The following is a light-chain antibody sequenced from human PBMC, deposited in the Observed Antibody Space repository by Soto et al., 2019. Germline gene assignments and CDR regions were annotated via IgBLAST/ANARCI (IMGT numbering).Light chain of an antibody. CDR2: DVS. CDR3: SSYSSSSTLYV. Sequence: QSALTQPASVSESPGQSITVSCTGTSSDVGGYNYVSWYQQHPGKVPKLMIYDVSDRPSGVSNRFSGSKSGNTASLTISGLQAEDEADYYCSSYSSSSTLYVFGTGTKLTVL. CDR1: SSDVGGYNY. J-gene: IGLJ1*01. V-gene: IGLV2-14*01.